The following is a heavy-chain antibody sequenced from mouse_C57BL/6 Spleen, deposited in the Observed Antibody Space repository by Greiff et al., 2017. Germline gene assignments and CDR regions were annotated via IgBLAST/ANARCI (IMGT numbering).Heavy chain of an antibody. J-gene: IGHJ4*01. CDR2: ISSGSSTI. V-gene: IGHV5-17*01. D-gene: IGHD2-2*01. Sequence: EVQLVESGGGLVKPGGSLKLSCAASGFTFSDYGMHWVRQAPEKGLEWVAYISSGSSTIYYADTVKGRFTISRDNAKNTLFLQMTSLRSEDTAMYYCARGVVTTRGDYYAMDYWGQGTSVTVSS. CDR3: ARGVVTTRGDYYAMDY. CDR1: GFTFSDYG.